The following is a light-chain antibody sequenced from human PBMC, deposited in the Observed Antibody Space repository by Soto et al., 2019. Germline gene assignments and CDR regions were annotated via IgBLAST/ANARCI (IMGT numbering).Light chain of an antibody. CDR2: GAF. CDR3: HQYNAWPRT. Sequence: EVVMTQSPATLSVSPGERATLSCRASQSIGTNLAWYQQRPGQTPRLLLYGAFMRATTIPPMFTGSWSGTEFTLTISSLRSEDFALYFCHQYNAWPRTFGQGTKVEVK. V-gene: IGKV3-15*01. CDR1: QSIGTN. J-gene: IGKJ1*01.